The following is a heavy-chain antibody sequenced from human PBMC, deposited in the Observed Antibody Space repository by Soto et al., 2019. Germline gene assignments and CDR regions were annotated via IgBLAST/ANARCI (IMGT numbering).Heavy chain of an antibody. CDR2: TRNKANSYTT. D-gene: IGHD3-10*01. J-gene: IGHJ4*02. CDR3: AHGGSGSYYDY. CDR1: GFTFSDHY. V-gene: IGHV3-72*01. Sequence: GESLKISCAASGFTFSDHYMDWVRQAPGKGLEWVGRTRNKANSYTTEYAASVKGRFTISRDDSKNSLYLQMNSLKTEDTAVYYCAHGGSGSYYDYWGQGTLVTVSS.